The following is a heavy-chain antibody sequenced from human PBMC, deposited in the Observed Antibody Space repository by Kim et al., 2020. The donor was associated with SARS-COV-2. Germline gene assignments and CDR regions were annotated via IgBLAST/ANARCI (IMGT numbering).Heavy chain of an antibody. CDR1: GFAFSSYG. Sequence: GGSLRLSCAASGFAFSSYGMHWVRQAPGKGLEWVAFISYDGSNKYYADSVKGRFTISRDNSKNTLYLQMNSLRAEDTAVYYCAKDNGYSGSYYFDYWGQGTLVTVSS. CDR2: ISYDGSNK. D-gene: IGHD1-26*01. J-gene: IGHJ4*02. V-gene: IGHV3-30*18. CDR3: AKDNGYSGSYYFDY.